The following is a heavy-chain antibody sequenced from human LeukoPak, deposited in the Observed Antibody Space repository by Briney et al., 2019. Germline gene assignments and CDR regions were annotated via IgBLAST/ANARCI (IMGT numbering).Heavy chain of an antibody. V-gene: IGHV1-69*02. CDR2: IIPILGIA. CDR3: ARLTTVTTFQR. J-gene: IGHJ4*02. D-gene: IGHD4-11*01. Sequence: SVKVSCKASGGTFSSYTISWVRQAPGQGLEWMGRIIPILGIANYAQKFQGRVTITADKSTSTAYMELSSPRSEDTAVYYCARLTTVTTFQRWGQGTLVTVSS. CDR1: GGTFSSYT.